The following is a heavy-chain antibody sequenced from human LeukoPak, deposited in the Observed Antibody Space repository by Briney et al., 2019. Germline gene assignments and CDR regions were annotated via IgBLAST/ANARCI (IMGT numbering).Heavy chain of an antibody. CDR2: IFYSGTT. J-gene: IGHJ3*02. D-gene: IGHD1-14*01. V-gene: IGHV4-59*01. CDR1: GGAISGDY. CDR3: ARTNQIDETAFDI. Sequence: PSETLSLTCTVSGGAISGDYWSWIRQPPGKGLEWIGYIFYSGTTNYNPSLKSRVTISVDTSKKRFSLKLSSVTAADTAVYCCARTNQIDETAFDIWGQGTMVTVSS.